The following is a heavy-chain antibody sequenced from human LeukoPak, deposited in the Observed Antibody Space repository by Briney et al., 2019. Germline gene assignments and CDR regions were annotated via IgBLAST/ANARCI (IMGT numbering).Heavy chain of an antibody. CDR3: EGAWS. V-gene: IGHV3-7*01. CDR1: GFTFSSYL. D-gene: IGHD6-19*01. J-gene: IGHJ5*02. Sequence: GRSLRLSCAASGFTFSSYLMNWVRQAPGKGLERVANINQDGSKKNYVDSVKGRFTISRDNAKNSLYLQMNSLRAEDTAVYYCEGAWSWGQGTLVTVSS. CDR2: INQDGSKK.